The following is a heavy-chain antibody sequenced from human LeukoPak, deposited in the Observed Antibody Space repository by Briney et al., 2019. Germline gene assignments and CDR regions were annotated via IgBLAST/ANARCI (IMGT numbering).Heavy chain of an antibody. D-gene: IGHD3-22*01. Sequence: ASVKVSCKASGYTFTSYGISRVRQAPGQGLAWMGWISAYNGNTNYAQKLQGRVTMTTDTSTSTAYMELRSLRSDDTAVYYCAREVPYDSSRYYQPFDYWGQGTLVTVSS. CDR2: ISAYNGNT. CDR3: AREVPYDSSRYYQPFDY. CDR1: GYTFTSYG. J-gene: IGHJ4*02. V-gene: IGHV1-18*01.